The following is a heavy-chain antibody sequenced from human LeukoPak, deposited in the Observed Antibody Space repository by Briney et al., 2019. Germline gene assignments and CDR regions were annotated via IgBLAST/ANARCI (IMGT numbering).Heavy chain of an antibody. CDR1: GYTFTSYD. CDR2: MNPNSGNT. J-gene: IGHJ4*02. D-gene: IGHD3-3*01. Sequence: GASVKVSCKASGYTFTSYDINWVRQATGQGLEWMGWMNPNSGNTGYAQKFQGRVTITRNTSISTAYMELSSLRSEDTAVYYCARAGVRFLEWLTTSGGYYFDYWGQGTLVTVSS. V-gene: IGHV1-8*03. CDR3: ARAGVRFLEWLTTSGGYYFDY.